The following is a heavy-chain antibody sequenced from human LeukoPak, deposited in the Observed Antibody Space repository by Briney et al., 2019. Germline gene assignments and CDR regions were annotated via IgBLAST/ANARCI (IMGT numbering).Heavy chain of an antibody. CDR1: GFSFSYYA. CDR2: IGNSGDSI. J-gene: IGHJ4*02. V-gene: IGHV3-23*01. D-gene: IGHD3-22*01. CDR3: AKTPTYYYDSSARYFDY. Sequence: GGSLRLSCAASGFSFSYYAMSWVRQAPGKGLEWVSIIGNSGDSIYYADSVKGRFAISRDNSKNTLYLQMRSLSAEDTAIYYCAKTPTYYYDSSARYFDYWGQGTLGTVSS.